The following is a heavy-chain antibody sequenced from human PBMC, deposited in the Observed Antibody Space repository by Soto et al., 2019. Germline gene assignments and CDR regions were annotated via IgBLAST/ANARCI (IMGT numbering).Heavy chain of an antibody. Sequence: GESLKISCQGSGYTFTTYWVGWVRQRPGKGLDWMGNIYPGDSDVKYSPSFQGQVTISVDKSISTAYLQWNSLRPEDTAVYYCAYGRLSYYFDYWGQGTLVTVSS. CDR3: AYGRLSYYFDY. CDR1: GYTFTTYW. V-gene: IGHV5-51*01. J-gene: IGHJ4*02. CDR2: IYPGDSDV. D-gene: IGHD1-26*01.